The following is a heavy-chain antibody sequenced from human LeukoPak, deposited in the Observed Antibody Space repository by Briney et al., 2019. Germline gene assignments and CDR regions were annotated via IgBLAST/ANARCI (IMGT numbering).Heavy chain of an antibody. Sequence: GGSLRLSCAASGFTVSSNYMSWVRQAPGKGLEWVSVIYSGGSTYYADSVKGRFTISRDNSKNTLYLQMNSMRAEDKAVYYCARADFWSGYFDYWGQGTLVTVSS. CDR2: IYSGGST. V-gene: IGHV3-53*01. D-gene: IGHD3-3*01. CDR3: ARADFWSGYFDY. CDR1: GFTVSSNY. J-gene: IGHJ4*02.